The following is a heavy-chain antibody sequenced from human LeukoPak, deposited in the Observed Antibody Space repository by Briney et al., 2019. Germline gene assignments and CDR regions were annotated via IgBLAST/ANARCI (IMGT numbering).Heavy chain of an antibody. D-gene: IGHD3-22*01. CDR3: ARVGYYDSSDYYHEDGFDI. CDR1: GFTFSSYA. V-gene: IGHV3-23*01. J-gene: IGHJ3*02. CDR2: ISGFSGST. Sequence: PGGSLRLSCEASGFTFSSYAMSWVRQAPGKGLEWVSAISGFSGSTYYADSVKGRFTISRDNSKNTLYLQMNSLRAEDTAVYYCARVGYYDSSDYYHEDGFDIWGQGTMVTVSS.